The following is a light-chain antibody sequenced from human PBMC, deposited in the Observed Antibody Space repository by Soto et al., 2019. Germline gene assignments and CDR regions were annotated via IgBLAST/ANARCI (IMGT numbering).Light chain of an antibody. CDR2: KAS. Sequence: DIQLTQSPSTLSASVGDRVTIACRASQSSSRWMAWYQQKPGEAPKLLSYKASTLESGVPSRFSGSGSGTEFTLTISSLQPDDFATYYCHQYNSYFFGQGTKVDIK. J-gene: IGKJ2*01. CDR3: HQYNSYF. V-gene: IGKV1-5*03. CDR1: QSSSRW.